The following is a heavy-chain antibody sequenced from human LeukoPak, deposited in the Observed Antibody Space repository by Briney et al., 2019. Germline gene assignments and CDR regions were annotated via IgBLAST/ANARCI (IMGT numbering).Heavy chain of an antibody. J-gene: IGHJ4*02. Sequence: SETLSLTCTVSGGSVSSGSYYWSWIRQPPGKGLEWIGYIYYSGSTNYNPSLKSRVTISVDTSKNQFSLKLSSVTAADTAVYYCASADSYGYWGQGTLVTVSS. D-gene: IGHD5-18*01. V-gene: IGHV4-61*01. CDR1: GGSVSSGSYY. CDR3: ASADSYGY. CDR2: IYYSGST.